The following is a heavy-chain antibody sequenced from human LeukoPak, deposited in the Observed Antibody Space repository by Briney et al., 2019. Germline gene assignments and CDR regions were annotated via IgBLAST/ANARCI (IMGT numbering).Heavy chain of an antibody. Sequence: GGSLRLSWVASGFTFSTYAMSWVRRAPGKGLEWVSGMSGRGASTYADSVKGRFTISRDNSKNTLYLQMSSLRAEDTAKYYCAKDRAPSVYSGMGVWGQGTTVTVSS. CDR2: MSGRGAST. V-gene: IGHV3-23*01. CDR3: AKDRAPSVYSGMGV. D-gene: IGHD1-26*01. J-gene: IGHJ6*02. CDR1: GFTFSTYA.